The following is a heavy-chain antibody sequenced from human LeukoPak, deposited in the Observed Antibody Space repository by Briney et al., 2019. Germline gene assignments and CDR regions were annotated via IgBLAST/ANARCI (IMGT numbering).Heavy chain of an antibody. D-gene: IGHD2-8*02. CDR3: AKGISGGLSGQLDY. CDR1: GFTFSSYS. Sequence: GGSLRLSCAASGFTFSSYSMNWVRQAPGKGLEWVSSISSSSSYIYYADSVKGRFTISRDNAKNSLYLQMNSLRAEDSGLYYCAKGISGGLSGQLDYWGQGTLVTVSS. J-gene: IGHJ4*02. CDR2: ISSSSSYI. V-gene: IGHV3-21*04.